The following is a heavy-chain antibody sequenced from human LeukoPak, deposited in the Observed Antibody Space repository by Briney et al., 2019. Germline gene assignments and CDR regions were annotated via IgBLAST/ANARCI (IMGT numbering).Heavy chain of an antibody. D-gene: IGHD6-13*01. CDR3: ARMRGYSSSWSGWFDP. CDR2: ISAYNGNT. V-gene: IGHV1-18*01. J-gene: IGHJ5*02. CDR1: GYTFTSYG. Sequence: ASVKVSCKASGYTFTSYGISWVRQAPGQGLEWMGWISAYNGNTNYAQKLQGRVTMTTDTSTGTAYMELRSLRSDDTAVYYCARMRGYSSSWSGWFDPWGQGTLVTVSS.